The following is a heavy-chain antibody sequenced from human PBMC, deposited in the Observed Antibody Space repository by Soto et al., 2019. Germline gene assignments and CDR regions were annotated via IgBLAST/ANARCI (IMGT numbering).Heavy chain of an antibody. D-gene: IGHD2-8*01. CDR3: AREGMAYAAINSDAFDI. J-gene: IGHJ3*02. V-gene: IGHV1-18*01. CDR1: GYTFTSYG. CDR2: ISAYNGNT. Sequence: ASVKVSCKASGYTFTSYGISWVRQAPGQGLEWMGWISAYNGNTNYAQKLQGRVTMTTDTSTSTAYMELRSLRSDDTAVYYCAREGMAYAAINSDAFDIWRQGIMVTVS.